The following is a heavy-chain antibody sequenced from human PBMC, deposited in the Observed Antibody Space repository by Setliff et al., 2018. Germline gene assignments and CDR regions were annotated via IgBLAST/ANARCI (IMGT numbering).Heavy chain of an antibody. CDR3: ARINFYVSSGHYYAPDY. V-gene: IGHV1-18*01. Sequence: ASVKVSCKASGYTFTRYGISWVRQAPGKGFEWMGWIGPYNGNTYYAQKFQGRVAITTDTSTSTAYMELRSLRSDDSAVYYCARINFYVSSGHYYAPDYWGQGTLVTVSS. D-gene: IGHD3-22*01. J-gene: IGHJ4*02. CDR1: GYTFTRYG. CDR2: IGPYNGNT.